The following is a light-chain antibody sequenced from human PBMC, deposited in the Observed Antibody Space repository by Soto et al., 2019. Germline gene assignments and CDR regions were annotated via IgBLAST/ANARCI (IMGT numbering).Light chain of an antibody. CDR3: QQYGSSPPSVT. V-gene: IGKV3-20*01. CDR1: HSVSSSY. J-gene: IGKJ5*01. CDR2: GAF. Sequence: EIVLTQSPATLSLSPGERATLSCRASHSVSSSYLAWYQQKPGQAPRLLIYGAFSRATGIPDRFSGGGSGTDFTLTISRLEPEDFAVYYCQQYGSSPPSVTFGQGTRLEIK.